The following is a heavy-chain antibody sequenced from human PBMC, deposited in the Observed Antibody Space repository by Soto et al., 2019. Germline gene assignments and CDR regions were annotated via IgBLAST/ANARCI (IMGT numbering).Heavy chain of an antibody. CDR2: IHPGESDT. V-gene: IGHV5-51*01. Sequence: GESLKISCKSYGYSFTTYWIAWVRQMPGKGLEWMGSIHPGESDTRYSPSFQGQVTISADRSITTAYLQWSSLKAADTAMYYCARHEATYYNFYGMDVWGQGPTVTVS. J-gene: IGHJ6*02. CDR3: ARHEATYYNFYGMDV. CDR1: GYSFTTYW.